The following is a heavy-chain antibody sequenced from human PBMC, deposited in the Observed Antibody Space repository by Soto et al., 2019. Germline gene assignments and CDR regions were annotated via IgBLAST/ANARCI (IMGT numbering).Heavy chain of an antibody. J-gene: IGHJ4*02. D-gene: IGHD1-26*01. Sequence: QLQLVQSGAEVREPGSSVKVSCKASGGTFSSYTVIWVRQAPGQGLEGMGGITPTLNIAKYAEKLQGRVTITADESTSKVNMHLSSLRSEDTAVYFCARGYYSGSNPSSFDYWGQGTLVAVSA. V-gene: IGHV1-69*01. CDR3: ARGYYSGSNPSSFDY. CDR1: GGTFSSYT. CDR2: ITPTLNIA.